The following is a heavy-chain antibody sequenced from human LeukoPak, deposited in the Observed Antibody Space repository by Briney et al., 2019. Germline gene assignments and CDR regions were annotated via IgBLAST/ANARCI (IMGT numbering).Heavy chain of an antibody. CDR2: ISSSGDST. D-gene: IGHD2-15*01. J-gene: IGHJ4*02. CDR1: GFTFSSYA. Sequence: GGSLRLSCAASGFTFSSYAMSWVRQAPGKGLEWVSVISSSGDSTYYADSVKGRFTISRDNSKNTLYLQMNSLRAEDTAVYYCAKARSGWVVAASDYWGQGTLVTVSS. V-gene: IGHV3-23*01. CDR3: AKARSGWVVAASDY.